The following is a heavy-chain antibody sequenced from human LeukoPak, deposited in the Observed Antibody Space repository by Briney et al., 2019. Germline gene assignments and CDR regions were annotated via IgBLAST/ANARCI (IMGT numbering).Heavy chain of an antibody. V-gene: IGHV4-4*07. D-gene: IGHD4-17*01. CDR1: GGSISSYY. CDR3: ARGRFYGDYVDY. J-gene: IGHJ4*02. CDR2: IYTSGST. Sequence: SETLSLTCTVSGGSISSYYWSWLRQPAGKGLEWIGRIYTSGSTNYNPSLKSRVTMSVDTSKNQFSLKLSSVTAADTAVYYCARGRFYGDYVDYWGQGTLVTVSS.